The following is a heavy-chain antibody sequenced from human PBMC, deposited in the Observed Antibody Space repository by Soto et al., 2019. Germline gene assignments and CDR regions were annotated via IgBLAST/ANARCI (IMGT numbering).Heavy chain of an antibody. V-gene: IGHV3-21*01. CDR3: ARKGPSITIFGVVTKGPYYYGMDV. CDR2: ISSSSSYI. D-gene: IGHD3-3*01. Sequence: EVQLVESGGGLVKPGGSLRLSCAASGFTFSSYSMNWVRQAPGKGLEWVSSISSSSSYIYYADSVKGRFTISRDNAKNSLYLQMNSLRAEDTAVYYCARKGPSITIFGVVTKGPYYYGMDVWGQGTTVTVSS. CDR1: GFTFSSYS. J-gene: IGHJ6*02.